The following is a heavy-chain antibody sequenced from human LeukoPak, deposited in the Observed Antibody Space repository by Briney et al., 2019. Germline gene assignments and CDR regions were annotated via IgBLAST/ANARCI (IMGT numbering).Heavy chain of an antibody. Sequence: PSETLSLTCTVSGGSIGSGGYYWSWIRQHPGNGLEWLGYIYYSRSTYYNPSLKSRVTLSVDTSKNQFSLKLSSVTAADTAVYYCARVITMVRGVSWFDPWGQGTLVTVSS. J-gene: IGHJ5*02. D-gene: IGHD3-10*01. CDR2: IYYSRST. CDR1: GGSIGSGGYY. V-gene: IGHV4-31*03. CDR3: ARVITMVRGVSWFDP.